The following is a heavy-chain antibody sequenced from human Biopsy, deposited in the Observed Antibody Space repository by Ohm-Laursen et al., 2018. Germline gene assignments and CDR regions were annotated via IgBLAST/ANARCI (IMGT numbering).Heavy chain of an antibody. CDR2: IYYTGHT. CDR1: GGSIKSYY. CDR3: AKQWSYYESFTQHYRGDFDY. D-gene: IGHD3-16*01. J-gene: IGHJ4*02. Sequence: TLSLTCTVSGGSIKSYYWNWIRQSPGKGLEWIGFIYYTGHTNYNPSLKSRATISVDTSKNQFSLKVISLTAADTAVYFCAKQWSYYESFTQHYRGDFDYWGQGTLVIVSS. V-gene: IGHV4-59*08.